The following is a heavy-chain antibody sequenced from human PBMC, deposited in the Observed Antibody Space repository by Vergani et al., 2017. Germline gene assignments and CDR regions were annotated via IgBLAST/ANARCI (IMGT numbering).Heavy chain of an antibody. CDR1: GGIFSSYA. Sequence: QVHLVHSGAEVKKPGSSVKVSCKASGGIFSSYAISWVRQAPGQGLEWMVGIIPIFGTANYAQKFQGRVTITADESTSTAYMELSSLRSEDTAVYYCARDWVIGAAAVYYFDYWGQATLVTVSS. D-gene: IGHD6-13*01. J-gene: IGHJ4*02. CDR3: ARDWVIGAAAVYYFDY. CDR2: IIPIFGTA. V-gene: IGHV1-69*01.